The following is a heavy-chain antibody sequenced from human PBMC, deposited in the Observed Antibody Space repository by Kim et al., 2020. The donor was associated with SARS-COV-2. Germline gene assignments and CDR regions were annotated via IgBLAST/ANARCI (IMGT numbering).Heavy chain of an antibody. D-gene: IGHD5-12*01. Sequence: SETLSLTCTVSGGSISSYYWSWIRQPPGKGLEWIGYIYYSGSTNYNPSLKSRVTISVDTSKNQFSLKLSSVTAADTAVYYCARQVATNHSWFDPWGQGT. J-gene: IGHJ5*02. CDR1: GGSISSYY. CDR3: ARQVATNHSWFDP. V-gene: IGHV4-59*08. CDR2: IYYSGST.